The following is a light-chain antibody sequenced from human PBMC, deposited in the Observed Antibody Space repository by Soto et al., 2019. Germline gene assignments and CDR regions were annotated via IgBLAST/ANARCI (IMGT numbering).Light chain of an antibody. V-gene: IGKV3-15*01. CDR1: QSIDTD. Sequence: EIVVTQSPATLSASPGERATLSCRANQSIDTDLAGYQQKPGQAPRPLIFGAATRTTGVPARFSGSGSGTEFTLTISSLQSEDSAVYYCQHYIKWPWTFGQGTKVDIK. J-gene: IGKJ1*01. CDR3: QHYIKWPWT. CDR2: GAA.